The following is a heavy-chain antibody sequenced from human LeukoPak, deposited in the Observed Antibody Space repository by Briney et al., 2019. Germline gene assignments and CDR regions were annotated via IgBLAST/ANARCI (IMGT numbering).Heavy chain of an antibody. CDR3: ARAKYCSGGSCYFGGFDC. J-gene: IGHJ4*02. CDR1: GFTFSSYS. CDR2: ISSSSSYI. Sequence: GGSLRLSCAASGFTFSSYSMNWVRQAPGKGLEWVSSISSSSSYIYYADSVKGRFTISRDNAKNSLYLQMNSLRAEDTAVYYCARAKYCSGGSCYFGGFDCWGQGTLVTVSS. V-gene: IGHV3-21*01. D-gene: IGHD2-15*01.